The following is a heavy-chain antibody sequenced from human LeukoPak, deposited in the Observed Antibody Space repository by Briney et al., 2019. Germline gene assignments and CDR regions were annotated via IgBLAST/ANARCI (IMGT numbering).Heavy chain of an antibody. CDR3: ARGIAAAGTILDY. V-gene: IGHV3-30*04. J-gene: IGHJ4*02. CDR1: GFTFSSYA. D-gene: IGHD6-13*01. CDR2: ISYDGSNK. Sequence: GRSLRLSCAASGFTFSSYAMHWVRQAPGKGLEWVAVISYDGSNKYYADSVKGRFTISGDNSKNTPYLQMNSLRAEDTSVYYCARGIAAAGTILDYWGQGTLVTVSS.